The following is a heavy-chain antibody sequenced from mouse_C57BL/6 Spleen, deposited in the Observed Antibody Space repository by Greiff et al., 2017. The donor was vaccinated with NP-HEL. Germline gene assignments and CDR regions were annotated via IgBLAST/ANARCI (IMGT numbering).Heavy chain of an antibody. CDR3: VYDYDTRFAY. Sequence: VQLQQSGAELARPGASVKLSCKASGYTFTSYGISWVKQRTGQGLEWIGEIYPRSGNTYYNEKFKGKATLTADKSSSTAYMELRSLTSEDSAVYFCVYDYDTRFAYWGQGTLVTVSA. CDR2: IYPRSGNT. J-gene: IGHJ3*01. CDR1: GYTFTSYG. V-gene: IGHV1-81*01. D-gene: IGHD2-4*01.